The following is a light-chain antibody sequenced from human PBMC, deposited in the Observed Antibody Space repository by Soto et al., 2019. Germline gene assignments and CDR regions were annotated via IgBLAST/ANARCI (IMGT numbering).Light chain of an antibody. CDR1: SSDVGG. V-gene: IGLV2-14*01. CDR2: EVR. J-gene: IGLJ2*01. Sequence: QSVLTQPASVSGSPGQSITISCIGSSSDVGGYQHHPGRVPKPMIFEVRDRPSGVSNRFSGSKSGNTAYLTISGLQAEDEADYYCSSFSSISTIIFGGGTKLTVL. CDR3: SSFSSISTII.